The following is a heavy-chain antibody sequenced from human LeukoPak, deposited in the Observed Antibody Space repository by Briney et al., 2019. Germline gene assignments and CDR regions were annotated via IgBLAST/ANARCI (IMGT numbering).Heavy chain of an antibody. D-gene: IGHD1-26*01. J-gene: IGHJ4*02. CDR1: GYTLTELS. V-gene: IGHV1-24*01. CDR2: FDPEDGET. CDR3: ATLVLNRRELLPPPFDY. Sequence: ASVKVSCKVSGYTLTELSMHWVRQAPGKGLEWMGGFDPEDGETIYAQKFHGRVTMTEDTSTDTAYMELSSLRSEDTAVYYCATLVLNRRELLPPPFDYWGQGTLVTVSS.